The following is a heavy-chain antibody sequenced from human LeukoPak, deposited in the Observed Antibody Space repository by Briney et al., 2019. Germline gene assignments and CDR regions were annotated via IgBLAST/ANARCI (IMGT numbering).Heavy chain of an antibody. CDR3: ARGPSPYYYDSSGQEY. D-gene: IGHD3-22*01. CDR1: GYTFTGYY. CDR2: INPNSGGT. J-gene: IGHJ4*02. Sequence: GASVKVSCKASGYTFTGYYMHWVRQAPGQGLEWMGWINPNSGGTNYAQKFQGRVTMTRNTSISTAYMELSSLRSEDTAVYYCARGPSPYYYDSSGQEYWGQGTLVTVSS. V-gene: IGHV1-2*02.